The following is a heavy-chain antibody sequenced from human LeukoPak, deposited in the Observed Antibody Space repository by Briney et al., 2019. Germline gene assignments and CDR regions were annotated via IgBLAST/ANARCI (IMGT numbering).Heavy chain of an antibody. Sequence: GGSLRLSCAASEFTFSLYSMNWVRQAPGKGLEWVSVIYSGGSTYYADSVKGRFTISRDNSKNTLYLQMNSLRAEDTAVYYCARDLVGASSNWGQGTLVTVSS. D-gene: IGHD1-26*01. CDR1: EFTFSLYS. CDR2: IYSGGST. CDR3: ARDLVGASSN. J-gene: IGHJ4*02. V-gene: IGHV3-53*01.